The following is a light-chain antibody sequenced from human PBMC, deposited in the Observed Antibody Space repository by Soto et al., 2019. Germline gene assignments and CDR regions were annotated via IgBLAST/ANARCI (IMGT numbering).Light chain of an antibody. V-gene: IGKV1-6*01. CDR1: QGIRND. J-gene: IGKJ1*01. CDR3: LQDYNYPRT. CDR2: AAS. Sequence: AIPMTQSPSSLSASVEDRVTITCRASQGIRNDLGWYQQKPGRAPKLLIYAASSLQSGVPSRFSGSGSGTDFTLTISSLQPEDFATYYCLQDYNYPRTFGQGTKVEIK.